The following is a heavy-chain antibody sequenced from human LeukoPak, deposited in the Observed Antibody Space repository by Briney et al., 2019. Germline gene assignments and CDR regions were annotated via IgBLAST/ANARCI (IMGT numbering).Heavy chain of an antibody. CDR1: GGSISSSSYY. CDR3: ARAPGWELRGAYGMDV. J-gene: IGHJ6*02. D-gene: IGHD1-26*01. CDR2: IYYSGST. Sequence: PSETLSLTCTVSGGSISSSSYYWGWIRQPPGKGLEWIGSIYYSGSTYYNPSLKSRVTISVDRSKNQFSLKLSSVTAADTAVYYCARAPGWELRGAYGMDVWGQGTTVTVSS. V-gene: IGHV4-39*07.